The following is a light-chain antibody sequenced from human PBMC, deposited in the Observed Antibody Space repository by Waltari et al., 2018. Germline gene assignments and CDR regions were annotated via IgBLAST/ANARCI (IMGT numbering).Light chain of an antibody. Sequence: QSALTQPASVSGSPGQSITISCTETSSDVGDYKYVSWYQQHPGKLPKLMIYDVSKRPSGVSRRFSGSKSGNTAFLSISGLQAEDEADYFCSSYTSTYLFGAATKVTVL. J-gene: IGLJ1*01. CDR1: SSDVGDYKY. V-gene: IGLV2-14*03. CDR3: SSYTSTYL. CDR2: DVS.